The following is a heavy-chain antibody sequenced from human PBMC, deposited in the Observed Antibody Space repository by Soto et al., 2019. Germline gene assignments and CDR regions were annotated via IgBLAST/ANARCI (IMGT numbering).Heavy chain of an antibody. J-gene: IGHJ4*02. CDR1: GFTFSSYG. V-gene: IGHV3-30*18. CDR3: AKLGTMQDY. D-gene: IGHD1-7*01. CDR2: ISYDGSNK. Sequence: GGSLRLSCAASGFTFSSYGMHWVRQAPGKGLEWVAVISYDGSNKYYADSVKGRFTISRNNSKNTLYLQMNSLRAEDTAVYYCAKLGTMQDYWGQGTLVTVSS.